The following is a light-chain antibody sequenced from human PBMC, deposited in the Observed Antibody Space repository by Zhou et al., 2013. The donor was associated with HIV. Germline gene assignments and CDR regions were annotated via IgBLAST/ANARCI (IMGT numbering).Light chain of an antibody. J-gene: IGKJ2*01. CDR2: AAS. V-gene: IGKV1-39*01. Sequence: DIQMTQSPSSLSASVGDRVTITCRASQTIINYLNWYQQKPGKAPKLLIFAASSLQSGVPSRFSGSGSGTDFTLTISSLQPEDFATYYCQQYDSYPWNTFGQGTKLEIQ. CDR3: QQYDSYPWNT. CDR1: QTIINY.